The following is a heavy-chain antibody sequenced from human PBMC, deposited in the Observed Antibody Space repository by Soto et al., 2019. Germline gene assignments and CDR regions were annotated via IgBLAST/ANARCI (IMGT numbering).Heavy chain of an antibody. CDR3: ARQGFGPLHGLVDV. D-gene: IGHD3-10*01. V-gene: IGHV4-59*08. J-gene: IGHJ6*02. CDR1: GGSISSYY. CDR2: VHHSWGS. Sequence: QVQLQESGPGLVKPSETLSLSCTVSGGSISSYYWSWFRQSPGKRMEWVGYVHHSWGSSYNPSLRARVAISLDPSKSQFSLKVTSVTATDPAVYYCARQGFGPLHGLVDVWGQGTTVTVSS.